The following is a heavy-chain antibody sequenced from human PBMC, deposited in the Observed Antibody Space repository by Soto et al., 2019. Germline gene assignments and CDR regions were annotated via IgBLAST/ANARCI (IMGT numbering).Heavy chain of an antibody. CDR1: GGSISSGGNY. CDR3: ARARMVRGVIYYYGMDV. D-gene: IGHD3-10*01. J-gene: IGHJ6*02. V-gene: IGHV4-31*03. Sequence: QVQLQESGPGLVKSSQTLSLTCTVSGGSISSGGNYWSWIRQHPGKGLEWIGYIYHSGSTYYNPSLQSRVTISVDTSKNQFSLKLHSVTAADTAVYYCARARMVRGVIYYYGMDVWGQGTTVTVSS. CDR2: IYHSGST.